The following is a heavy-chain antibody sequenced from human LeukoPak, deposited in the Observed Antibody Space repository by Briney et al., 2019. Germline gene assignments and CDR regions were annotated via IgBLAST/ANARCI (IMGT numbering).Heavy chain of an antibody. D-gene: IGHD5-12*01. V-gene: IGHV4-38-2*01. J-gene: IGHJ4*02. CDR2: IYHSGST. Sequence: SETLSLTCAVSGYSISSGYYWGWIRQPPGKGLEWIGSIYHSGSTYYNPSLKSRVTISVDTSKNQFSLKLSSVTAADTAVYYCARRGLRNSLDYSGQGTLVTVSS. CDR3: ARRGLRNSLDY. CDR1: GYSISSGYY.